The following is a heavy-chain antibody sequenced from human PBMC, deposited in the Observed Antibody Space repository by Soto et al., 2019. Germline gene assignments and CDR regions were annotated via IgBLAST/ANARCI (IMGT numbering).Heavy chain of an antibody. J-gene: IGHJ4*02. CDR3: ATCIAAAWFDY. D-gene: IGHD6-13*01. CDR1: GYTFTSYG. V-gene: IGHV1-18*01. CDR2: ISAYNGNT. Sequence: GASVKVSCKASGYTFTSYGISWVRQAPGQGLEWMGWISAYNGNTNHAQKLQGRVTMTTDTSTSTAYMELRSLRSDDTAVYYCATCIAAAWFDYWGQGTLVTVSS.